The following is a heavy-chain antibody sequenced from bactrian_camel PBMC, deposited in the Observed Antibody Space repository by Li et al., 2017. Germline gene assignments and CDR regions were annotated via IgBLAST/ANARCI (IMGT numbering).Heavy chain of an antibody. CDR2: IGIPGGSK. D-gene: IGHD1*01. Sequence: VQLVESGGGSVSARGSLRLTCTASDLSYPTACVGWFRQAPGKPREAVAAIGIPGGSKVYDRSFQGRFTLSLDNAENTVYLQMNNLKPEDTAMYYCAAGQGRRTIPSGDNNYFPGTMCDLDYTNWGQGTQVTVS. J-gene: IGHJ4*01. CDR1: DLSYPTAC. V-gene: IGHV3S40*01. CDR3: AAGQGRRTIPSGDNNYFPGTMCDLDYTN.